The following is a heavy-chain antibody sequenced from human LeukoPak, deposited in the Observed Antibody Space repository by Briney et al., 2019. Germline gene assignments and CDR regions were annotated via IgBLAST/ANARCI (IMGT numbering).Heavy chain of an antibody. CDR1: GFTFSPFG. V-gene: IGHV3-21*04. CDR2: ISSSSSYM. Sequence: GGSLRLSCAASGFTFSPFGMNWVRQAPGKGLEWVSSISSSSSYMYYADSVKGRFTISRDNAKNSLYLQMNSLRSEDTAVYYCATGPYYDFWSGYGHWGQGTLVTVSS. D-gene: IGHD3-3*01. J-gene: IGHJ1*01. CDR3: ATGPYYDFWSGYGH.